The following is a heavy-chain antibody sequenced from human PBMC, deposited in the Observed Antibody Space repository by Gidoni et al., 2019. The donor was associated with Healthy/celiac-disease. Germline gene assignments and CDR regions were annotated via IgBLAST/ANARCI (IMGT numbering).Heavy chain of an antibody. J-gene: IGHJ4*02. CDR2: IRSKAYGGTT. D-gene: IGHD1-26*01. CDR3: TRLEVGATPFDY. V-gene: IGHV3-49*02. Sequence: QWVGFIRSKAYGGTTEYAASVKGRFTISRDDSKSIAYLQMNSLKTEDTAVYYCTRLEVGATPFDYWGQGTLVTVSS.